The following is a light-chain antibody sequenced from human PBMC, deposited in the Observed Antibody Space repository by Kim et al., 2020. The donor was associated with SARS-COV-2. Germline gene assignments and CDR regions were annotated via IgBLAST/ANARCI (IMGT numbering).Light chain of an antibody. Sequence: GQWSTITCTGTSSDVGSYNYVSWYQQHPGNAPELMIYEVSSRPSGVSNRFSGSKSGKTASLTISGLQPEDEADYYCSSYTTSTALIFGGGTQLTVL. CDR2: EVS. J-gene: IGLJ2*01. V-gene: IGLV2-14*01. CDR1: SSDVGSYNY. CDR3: SSYTTSTALI.